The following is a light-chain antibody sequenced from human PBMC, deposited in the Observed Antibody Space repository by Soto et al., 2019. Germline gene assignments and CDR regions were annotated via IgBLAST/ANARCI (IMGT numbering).Light chain of an antibody. CDR3: QSYDSSLSGSWV. J-gene: IGLJ3*02. CDR1: SSNIGAGYD. V-gene: IGLV1-40*01. CDR2: GNS. Sequence: QSVLTQPPSVSGAPGQRVTISCTGSSSNIGAGYDVHWYQQLPGTAPKLLIYGNSNRPSGVPDRFSGSKSGTSASLAITGLQDEDEADYYCQSYDSSLSGSWVFGGGTKLT.